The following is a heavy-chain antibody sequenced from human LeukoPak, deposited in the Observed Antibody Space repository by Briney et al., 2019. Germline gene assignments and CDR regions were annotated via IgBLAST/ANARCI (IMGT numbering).Heavy chain of an antibody. CDR2: ISAYNGNT. CDR1: GYTFASYG. Sequence: ASVKVSCKASGYTFASYGISWVRQAPGQGLEWMGWISAYNGNTNYAQKLQGRVTMTTDTSTSTAYMELRSLRSDDTAVYYCARDWGIVGATTVDYWGQGTLVTVSP. D-gene: IGHD1-26*01. V-gene: IGHV1-18*01. CDR3: ARDWGIVGATTVDY. J-gene: IGHJ4*02.